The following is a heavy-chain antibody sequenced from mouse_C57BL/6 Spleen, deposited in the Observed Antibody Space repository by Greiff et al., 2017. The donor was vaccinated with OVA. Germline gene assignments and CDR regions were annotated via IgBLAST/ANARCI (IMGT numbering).Heavy chain of an antibody. CDR2: IYPGDGDT. J-gene: IGHJ1*03. V-gene: IGHV1-80*01. CDR1: GYAFSSYW. Sequence: QVQLQQSGAELVKPGASVKISCKASGYAFSSYWMNWVKQRPGKGLEWIGQIYPGDGDTNYNGKFKGKATLTADKSSSTAYMQLSSLTSEDSAVYFCARGGWLRQGWYFDVWGTGTTVTVSS. D-gene: IGHD2-2*01. CDR3: ARGGWLRQGWYFDV.